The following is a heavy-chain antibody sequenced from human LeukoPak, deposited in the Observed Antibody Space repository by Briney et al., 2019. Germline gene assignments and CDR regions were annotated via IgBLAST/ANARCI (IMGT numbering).Heavy chain of an antibody. CDR2: IIPIFGTA. Sequence: GASVNLSCKASGGTFSSYAISWVRQAPGQGLEWMGGIIPIFGTANYAQKFQGRVTITADESTSTAYMELSSLRSEDTAVYYCASVDTAMVLDYWGQGTLVTASS. CDR3: ASVDTAMVLDY. D-gene: IGHD5-18*01. V-gene: IGHV1-69*13. J-gene: IGHJ4*02. CDR1: GGTFSSYA.